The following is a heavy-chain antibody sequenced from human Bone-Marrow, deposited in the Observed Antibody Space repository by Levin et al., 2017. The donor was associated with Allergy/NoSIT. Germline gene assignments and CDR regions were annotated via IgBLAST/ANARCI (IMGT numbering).Heavy chain of an antibody. Sequence: GGSLRLSCAASGFTFSSYGMHWVRQAPGKGLEWVAVISYDGSNKYYADSVKGRFTISRDNSKNTLYLQMNSLRAEDTAVYYCAKDNSLEYSSSWYRNYYYGMDVWGQGTTVTVSS. CDR3: AKDNSLEYSSSWYRNYYYGMDV. D-gene: IGHD6-13*01. CDR2: ISYDGSNK. J-gene: IGHJ6*02. V-gene: IGHV3-30*18. CDR1: GFTFSSYG.